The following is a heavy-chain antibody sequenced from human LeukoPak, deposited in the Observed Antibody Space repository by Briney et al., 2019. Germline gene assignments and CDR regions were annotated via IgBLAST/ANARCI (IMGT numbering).Heavy chain of an antibody. D-gene: IGHD4-11*01. J-gene: IGHJ5*02. V-gene: IGHV1-8*03. Sequence: GASVKVSCKASGYTFTTYGITWVRQATGQGLEWMGWMNPNSGNTGYAQKFQGRVTITRNTSISTAYMELSSLRSEDTAVYYCAGDTSLTTFDPWGQGTLVTVSS. CDR1: GYTFTTYG. CDR3: AGDTSLTTFDP. CDR2: MNPNSGNT.